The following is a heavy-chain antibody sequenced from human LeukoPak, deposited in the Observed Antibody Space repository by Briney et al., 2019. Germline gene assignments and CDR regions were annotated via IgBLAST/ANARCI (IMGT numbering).Heavy chain of an antibody. CDR1: GFTFSSYN. J-gene: IGHJ4*02. Sequence: GGSLRLSCAASGFTFSSYNISWVRQAPGKGLEWASYISSSSSTIYYVESVKGRFTISRDNAKNALYLQMNSLRAEDTAVYYCARAGGGYGYFDYWGQGTLVTVSS. D-gene: IGHD3-22*01. CDR2: ISSSSSTI. V-gene: IGHV3-48*04. CDR3: ARAGGGYGYFDY.